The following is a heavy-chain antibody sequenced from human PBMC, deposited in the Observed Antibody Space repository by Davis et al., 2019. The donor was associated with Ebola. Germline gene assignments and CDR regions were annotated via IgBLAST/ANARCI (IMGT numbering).Heavy chain of an antibody. Sequence: HSQTLSLTCAISGDSVSSAGWNWIRQSPSRGLEWLGRTYYTSKWHNDYGESVKSRITINPDTSKNQFSLQLNSVTPEDTALYYCVKGWFRAGMDVWGEGTTVTVSS. CDR2: TYYTSKWHN. CDR3: VKGWFRAGMDV. V-gene: IGHV6-1*01. CDR1: GDSVSSAG. J-gene: IGHJ6*03. D-gene: IGHD3-10*01.